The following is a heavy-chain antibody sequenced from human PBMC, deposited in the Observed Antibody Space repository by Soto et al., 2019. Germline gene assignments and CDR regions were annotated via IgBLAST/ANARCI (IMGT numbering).Heavy chain of an antibody. CDR3: ARVEQWLYIAKY. Sequence: GGSLRLSCAASGFTFSSFAMHWVRQAPGKGLEWVAVISDDGSNKYYADSVKGRFTISRDNSKNTLYLQMNSLRGEDTAVYSCARVEQWLYIAKYWGQGTLVTAPQ. V-gene: IGHV3-30*04. D-gene: IGHD6-19*01. J-gene: IGHJ4*02. CDR1: GFTFSSFA. CDR2: ISDDGSNK.